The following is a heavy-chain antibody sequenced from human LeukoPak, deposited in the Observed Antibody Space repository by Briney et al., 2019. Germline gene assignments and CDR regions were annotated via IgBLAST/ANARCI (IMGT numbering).Heavy chain of an antibody. CDR2: IYYSGST. J-gene: IGHJ4*02. Sequence: SETLSLTCTVFGGAISSSSYYWGWIRQPPGKGLEWIGSIYYSGSTYYNPSLKSRVTISVDTSKNQFSLKRSSVTAADTAVYYCARHSGPYGSSWFDYWGQGTLVTVSS. CDR1: GGAISSSSYY. CDR3: ARHSGPYGSSWFDY. D-gene: IGHD6-13*01. V-gene: IGHV4-39*01.